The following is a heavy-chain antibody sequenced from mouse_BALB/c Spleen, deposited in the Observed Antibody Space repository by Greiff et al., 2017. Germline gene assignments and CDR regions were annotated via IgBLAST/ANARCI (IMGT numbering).Heavy chain of an antibody. CDR2: ISSGGSYT. D-gene: IGHD2-13*01. CDR1: GFTFSSYG. V-gene: IGHV5-6*01. Sequence: EVQRVESGGDLVKPGGSLKLSCAASGFTFSSYGMSWVRQTPDKRLEWVATISSGGSYTYYPDSVKGRFTISRDNAKNTLYLQMSSLKSEDTAMYDCARRLGEGGFAYWGQGTLVTVSA. J-gene: IGHJ3*01. CDR3: ARRLGEGGFAY.